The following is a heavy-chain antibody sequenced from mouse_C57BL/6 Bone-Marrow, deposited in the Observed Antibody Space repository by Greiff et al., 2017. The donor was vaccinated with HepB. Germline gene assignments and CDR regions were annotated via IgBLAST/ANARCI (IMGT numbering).Heavy chain of an antibody. V-gene: IGHV5-15*04. Sequence: EVKVEESGGGLVQPGGSLKLSCAASGFTFSDYGMAWVRQAPRKGPEWVAFISNLAYSIYYADTVTGRFTISRENAKNTLYLEMSSLRSEDTAMYYCARPTSPQGYYAMDYWGQGTSVTVSS. CDR2: ISNLAYSI. D-gene: IGHD2-1*01. J-gene: IGHJ4*01. CDR3: ARPTSPQGYYAMDY. CDR1: GFTFSDYG.